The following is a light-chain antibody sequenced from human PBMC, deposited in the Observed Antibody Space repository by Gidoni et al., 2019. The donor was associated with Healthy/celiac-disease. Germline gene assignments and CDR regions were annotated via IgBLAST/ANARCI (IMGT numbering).Light chain of an antibody. CDR2: EVS. V-gene: IGLV2-14*01. CDR3: SSYTSSSPYV. J-gene: IGLJ1*01. Sequence: QSGLTQAASGSGSPGQAITISCTGTTSDVGGYNYVSWYQQHPGKAPKLMIYEVSNRPSGVSNRFSGSKSGNTASLTISGLQAEDEADYYCSSYTSSSPYVFGTGTKVTVL. CDR1: TSDVGGYNY.